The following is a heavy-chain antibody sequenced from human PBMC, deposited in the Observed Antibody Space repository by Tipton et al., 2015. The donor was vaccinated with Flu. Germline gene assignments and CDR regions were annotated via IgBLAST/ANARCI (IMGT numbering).Heavy chain of an antibody. J-gene: IGHJ4*02. CDR1: GGAIRLYY. CDR2: IYPSGTT. Sequence: TLSLTCTVSGGAIRLYYWSWIQQPPGKGLEWIGSIYPSGTTYYNPSLKSRVTISVDTSKSQFSLMLRSVTAADTAVYYCARLSYYDVDLKNFYFDYWGQGALVTVSS. D-gene: IGHD3-10*02. V-gene: IGHV4-59*05. CDR3: ARLSYYDVDLKNFYFDY.